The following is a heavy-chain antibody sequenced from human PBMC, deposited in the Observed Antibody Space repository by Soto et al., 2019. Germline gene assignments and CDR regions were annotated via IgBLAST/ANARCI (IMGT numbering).Heavy chain of an antibody. V-gene: IGHV4-30-4*01. CDR3: ARADPYYDFWSGSYFDY. CDR1: GGSISSGDYY. CDR2: IYYSGST. D-gene: IGHD3-3*01. Sequence: SETLSLTCTVSGGSISSGDYYWSWIRQPPGKGLEWIGYIYYSGSTYYNPSLKSRVTISVDTSKNQFSLKLSSVTAADTAVYYCARADPYYDFWSGSYFDYWGQGTLVTVSS. J-gene: IGHJ4*02.